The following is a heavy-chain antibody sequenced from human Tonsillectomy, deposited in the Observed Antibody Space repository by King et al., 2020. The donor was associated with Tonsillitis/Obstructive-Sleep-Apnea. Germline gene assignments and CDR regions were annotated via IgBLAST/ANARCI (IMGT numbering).Heavy chain of an antibody. J-gene: IGHJ3*02. V-gene: IGHV1-18*01. D-gene: IGHD4-23*01. Sequence: VQLVESGAEVKKPGASVKVSCKASGYTFTSYGISWVRQAPGQGLEWMGWISAYNGNTNYAQKLQGRGTMTTDTSTSTAYMELRSLRSDDTAVYYCARAQAVVTPDDAFDIWGQGTMVTVSS. CDR1: GYTFTSYG. CDR3: ARAQAVVTPDDAFDI. CDR2: ISAYNGNT.